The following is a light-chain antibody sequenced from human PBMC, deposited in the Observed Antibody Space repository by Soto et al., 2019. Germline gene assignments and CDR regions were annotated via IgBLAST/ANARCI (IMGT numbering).Light chain of an antibody. CDR2: EVS. Sequence: QSALSQPASVSGSPGQSVTISCSGTGNDVGNYNLVSWYQQHPGKVPKLLIYEVSRRPSGVSDRFSASKSGNTASLTISGLQADEEADYYCCSSSGVTTWIFGGGTKLTVL. CDR1: GNDVGNYNL. V-gene: IGLV2-23*02. CDR3: CSSSGVTTWI. J-gene: IGLJ3*02.